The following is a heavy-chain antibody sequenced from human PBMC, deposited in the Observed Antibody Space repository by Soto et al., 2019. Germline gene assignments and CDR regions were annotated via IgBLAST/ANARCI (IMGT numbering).Heavy chain of an antibody. J-gene: IGHJ4*02. CDR3: AHRLAIQVRPEYFDY. CDR1: GFSLSTRGVG. Sequence: QITLKESGPTLVKPTQTLTLTCTFSGFSLSTRGVGVGWFRQPPGKALEWLALIYWDDNKRYSPSLKSRLTITKDTSKNQVVLTMANMDPVDAATYSCAHRLAIQVRPEYFDYWGQGILVTVSS. CDR2: IYWDDNK. V-gene: IGHV2-5*02. D-gene: IGHD6-6*01.